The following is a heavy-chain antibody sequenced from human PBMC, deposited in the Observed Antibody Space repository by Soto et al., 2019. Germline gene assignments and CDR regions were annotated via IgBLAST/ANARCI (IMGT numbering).Heavy chain of an antibody. CDR2: FDPEDGET. J-gene: IGHJ4*02. CDR1: GYTLTELS. CDR3: LXXXXXXXXXXXDY. Sequence: VKVSCKVSGYTLTELSMHWVRQAPGKGLEWMGGFDPEDGETIYAQKFQGRVTMTEDTSTDTAYMELSSLRSEDTAVYYCLXXXXXXXXXXXDYWGQGTLVTVSS. V-gene: IGHV1-24*01.